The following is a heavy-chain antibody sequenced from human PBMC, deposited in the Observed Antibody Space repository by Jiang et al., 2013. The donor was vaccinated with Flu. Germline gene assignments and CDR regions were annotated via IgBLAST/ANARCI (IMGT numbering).Heavy chain of an antibody. V-gene: IGHV4-59*08. Sequence: GSGLVKPSETLSLTCTVSAGSISSYYWSWIRQPPGKGLEWIGYIYYIGSTKYNPSLKSRATISLHTSTNQFSLRLTSVTAADTAVYFCARHLPSGSYSFQDWGQGTLVTVSS. D-gene: IGHD1-26*01. J-gene: IGHJ1*01. CDR2: IYYIGST. CDR1: AGSISSYY. CDR3: ARHLPSGSYSFQD.